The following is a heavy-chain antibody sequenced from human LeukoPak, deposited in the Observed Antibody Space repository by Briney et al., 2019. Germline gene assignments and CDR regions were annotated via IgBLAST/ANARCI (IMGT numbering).Heavy chain of an antibody. J-gene: IGHJ4*02. V-gene: IGHV3-7*04. CDR3: ARGDDFSGDH. CDR1: GFTFSNFW. CDR2: IHPEGNEK. D-gene: IGHD1-1*01. Sequence: GGSLRLSCVVSGFTFSNFWMSWVRQAPGRGVEWVANIHPEGNEKDHGESVKGRFTISRDNDKNLLFLQMNGLRVEDTAVYYCARGDDFSGDHWGQGTLVTVSS.